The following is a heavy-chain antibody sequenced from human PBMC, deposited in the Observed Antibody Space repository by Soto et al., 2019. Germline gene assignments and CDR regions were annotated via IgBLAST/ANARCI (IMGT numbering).Heavy chain of an antibody. D-gene: IGHD2-21*01. CDR2: IKSKTDGGTT. CDR3: TCFVVRGYYYYGMDV. V-gene: IGHV3-15*07. J-gene: IGHJ6*02. CDR1: GFTFSNAW. Sequence: EVQLVESGGGLVKPGGSLRLSCAASGFTFSNAWMNWVRQAPGKGLEWVGRIKSKTDGGTTDYAAPVKGRFTISRDDSKNTLYLPMNSLKTEDTAVYYCTCFVVRGYYYYGMDVWGQGTTVTVSS.